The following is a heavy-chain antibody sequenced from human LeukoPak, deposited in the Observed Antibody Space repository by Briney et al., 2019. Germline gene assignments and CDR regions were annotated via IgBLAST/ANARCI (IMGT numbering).Heavy chain of an antibody. J-gene: IGHJ4*02. V-gene: IGHV3-30*02. Sequence: PGGSLRLSCAASGFSFSRYDIHWVRQAPGKGLEWVAFIRYDGSNKNYADSVKGRFTISRDNFMSTVYLQMNSLRAEDTAVYYCAKDRQTITIFGVVNTPRANFDYWGQGTRVTVSS. D-gene: IGHD3-3*01. CDR1: GFSFSRYD. CDR2: IRYDGSNK. CDR3: AKDRQTITIFGVVNTPRANFDY.